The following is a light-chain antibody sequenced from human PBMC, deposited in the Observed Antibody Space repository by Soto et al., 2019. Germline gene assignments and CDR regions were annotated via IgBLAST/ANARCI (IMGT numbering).Light chain of an antibody. J-gene: IGLJ2*01. V-gene: IGLV2-18*02. CDR3: SSYTRSSTAVV. CDR2: EVS. Sequence: QSALTQPPSVSGSPGQSITISCTGTSSDVGSYNRVSWYQQPPGTAPKLMIYEVSNRPSGVPDRFSGSKSGNTASLTISGLQAEDEADYSCSSYTRSSTAVVFGGGTKLTVL. CDR1: SSDVGSYNR.